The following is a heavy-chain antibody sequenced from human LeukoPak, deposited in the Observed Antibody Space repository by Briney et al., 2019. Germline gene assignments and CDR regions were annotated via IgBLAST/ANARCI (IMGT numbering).Heavy chain of an antibody. Sequence: MASETLSLTCTVSGGSISSYYWNWIRQPPGKGLEWIGYIYYSGSTNYNPSLKSRVTISVDRSKNQFSLKLSSVTAADTAVYYCARSRGALDYFHHWGQGTLVTVSS. V-gene: IGHV4-59*01. CDR2: IYYSGST. CDR1: GGSISSYY. D-gene: IGHD3-3*01. CDR3: ARSRGALDYFHH. J-gene: IGHJ1*01.